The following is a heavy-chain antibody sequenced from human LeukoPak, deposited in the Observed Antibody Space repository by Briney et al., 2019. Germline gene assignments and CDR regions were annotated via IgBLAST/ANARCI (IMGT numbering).Heavy chain of an antibody. V-gene: IGHV1-3*04. CDR1: GYTFTSYA. CDR2: INTGNGNT. CDR3: ARNTETAIPLPYYFDY. D-gene: IGHD2-21*02. Sequence: ASVNVSFTASGYTFTSYAMHWVRQAPGQRLECMGWINTGNGNTKYSQKFQGRVTITRDTSASTAYMDLSSLRSEDTAVYYCARNTETAIPLPYYFDYWGQGTLVTVSS. J-gene: IGHJ4*02.